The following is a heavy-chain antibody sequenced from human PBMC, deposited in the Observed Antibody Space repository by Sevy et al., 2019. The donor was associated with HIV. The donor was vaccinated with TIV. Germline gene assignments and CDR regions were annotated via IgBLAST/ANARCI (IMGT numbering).Heavy chain of an antibody. CDR3: ARLVEMATIVIGETYYFDY. J-gene: IGHJ4*02. D-gene: IGHD5-12*01. CDR1: GFTFSSYW. V-gene: IGHV3-7*01. CDR2: IKQDGSEK. Sequence: GGSLRLSCAASGFTFSSYWMSWVRQAPGKGLEWVANIKQDGSEKYYVDSVKGRFTISRDNAKNSLYLQMNSLRAEDTAVYYCARLVEMATIVIGETYYFDYWGQGTLVTVSS.